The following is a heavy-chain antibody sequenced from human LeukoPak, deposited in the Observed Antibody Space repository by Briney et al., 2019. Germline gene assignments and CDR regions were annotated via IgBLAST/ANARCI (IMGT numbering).Heavy chain of an antibody. CDR3: ARDVRYSYDYVNAFDI. V-gene: IGHV4-59*01. CDR2: IYYSGST. D-gene: IGHD5-18*01. J-gene: IGHJ3*02. CDR1: GGSISSYY. Sequence: TSETLSLTCTVSGGSISSYYWSWIRQPPGKGLEWIGYIYYSGSTNYNPSLKSRVTISVDTSKNQFSLKLSSVTAADTAVYYCARDVRYSYDYVNAFDIWGQGTMVTVSS.